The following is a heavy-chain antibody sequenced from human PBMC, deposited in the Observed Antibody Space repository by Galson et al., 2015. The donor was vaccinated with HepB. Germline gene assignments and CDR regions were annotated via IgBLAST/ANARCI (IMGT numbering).Heavy chain of an antibody. CDR3: AKDPQGFGESTGDY. CDR2: ISYDGSNK. Sequence: SLRLSCAASGFTFSSYAMHWVRQAPGKGLEWVAVISYDGSNKYYADSVKGRFTISRDNSKNTLYLQMNSLRAEDTAVYYCAKDPQGFGESTGDYWGQGTLVTVSS. V-gene: IGHV3-30*04. D-gene: IGHD3-10*01. J-gene: IGHJ4*02. CDR1: GFTFSSYA.